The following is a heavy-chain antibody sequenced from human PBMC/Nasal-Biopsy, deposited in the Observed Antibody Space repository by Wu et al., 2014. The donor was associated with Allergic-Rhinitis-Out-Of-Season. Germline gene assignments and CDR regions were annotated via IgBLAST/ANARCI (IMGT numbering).Heavy chain of an antibody. CDR2: IFYTGST. Sequence: TLSLTCTVSGDSISNYYWSWIRQPPGKGLEWIGYIFYTGSTTYNPSLKSRVTISVDTSKNRLSLKLTSVTAADTAIYYCARNVNTWFDPWGQGTLVAVSS. V-gene: IGHV4-59*01. CDR3: ARNVNTWFDP. J-gene: IGHJ5*02. CDR1: GDSISNYY. D-gene: IGHD3-10*02.